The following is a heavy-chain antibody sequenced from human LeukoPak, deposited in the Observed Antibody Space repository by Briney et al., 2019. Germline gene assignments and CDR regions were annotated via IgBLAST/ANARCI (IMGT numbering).Heavy chain of an antibody. V-gene: IGHV3-30*04. CDR2: ISYDGSNK. D-gene: IGHD6-13*01. Sequence: GGSLRLSCAASGFTFSSYAMQWVRQAPGKGLGWVAVISYDGSNKYYADSVKGRFTISRDNSKNTLYLQMNSLRAEDTAVYYCARDGGGAAPGTFDYWGQGTLVTVSS. J-gene: IGHJ4*02. CDR1: GFTFSSYA. CDR3: ARDGGGAAPGTFDY.